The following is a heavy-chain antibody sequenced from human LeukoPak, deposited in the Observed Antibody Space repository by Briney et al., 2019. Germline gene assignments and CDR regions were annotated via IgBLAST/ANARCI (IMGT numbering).Heavy chain of an antibody. V-gene: IGHV3-23*01. J-gene: IGHJ4*02. Sequence: PGGSLRLSCAASGFTFSSYAMSWVRQAPGKGLEWVSPISGSGGSTYYADSVKGRFTISRDNSKNTLYLQVNSLRAEDTAVYYCANRFGDLDYWGQGTLVTVSS. CDR1: GFTFSSYA. D-gene: IGHD4-17*01. CDR3: ANRFGDLDY. CDR2: ISGSGGST.